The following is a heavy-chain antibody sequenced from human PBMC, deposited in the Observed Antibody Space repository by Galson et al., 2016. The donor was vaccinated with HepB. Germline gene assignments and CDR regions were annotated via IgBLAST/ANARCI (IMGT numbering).Heavy chain of an antibody. V-gene: IGHV3-23*01. CDR1: GFTFNTYA. J-gene: IGHJ3*02. Sequence: SLRLSCAASGFTFNTYAMNWVRQAPGKGLEWVSTISASGGNTYYADCVTGRFTISRDNSKNTLFLQMISLRVEDTAVYYCARGLPGWFRNPFEIWGQGTMVTVFS. CDR2: ISASGGNT. CDR3: ARGLPGWFRNPFEI. D-gene: IGHD3-10*01.